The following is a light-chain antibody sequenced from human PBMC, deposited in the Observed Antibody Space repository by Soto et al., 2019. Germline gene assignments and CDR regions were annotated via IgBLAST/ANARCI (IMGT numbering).Light chain of an antibody. CDR1: SSDVGGYNY. Sequence: QSALTQPASVSGSPGQSITISCTGTSSDVGGYNYVSWYQQHPGKAPKLMIYDVSNRPSGVSNRFSGSKSGNTASLNISGLQAEDEADYYCSSYTSSSTLDNVFGTGTKVTVL. V-gene: IGLV2-14*01. CDR2: DVS. J-gene: IGLJ1*01. CDR3: SSYTSSSTLDNV.